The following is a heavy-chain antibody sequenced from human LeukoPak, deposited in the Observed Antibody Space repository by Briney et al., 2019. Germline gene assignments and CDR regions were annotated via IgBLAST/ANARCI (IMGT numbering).Heavy chain of an antibody. D-gene: IGHD3-10*01. CDR1: GFTFSSYS. V-gene: IGHV3-21*01. Sequence: GGSLRLSCAASGFTFSSYSMNWVRQAPGKGLEWVSSISSSSSYVYYADSVKGRFTISRGNAKNSLYLQMNSLRAEDTAVYYCARDALWFGELASYFDYWGQGTLVTVSS. CDR2: ISSSSSYV. CDR3: ARDALWFGELASYFDY. J-gene: IGHJ4*02.